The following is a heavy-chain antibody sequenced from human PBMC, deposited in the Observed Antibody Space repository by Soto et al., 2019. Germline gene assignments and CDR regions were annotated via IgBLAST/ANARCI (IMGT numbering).Heavy chain of an antibody. CDR3: ARESGGATATLDYYYFYMDV. Sequence: QVQLVQSGAEVKRPGASVTVSCRSSGDTFTDYSIHWVRQAPGQGLEWMGWINPNGGVTKYAQKFQGWVSRTRDTSIRTGDTQRSRLRADDTAVYYCARESGGATATLDYYYFYMDVWGTGTTVTVSS. V-gene: IGHV1-2*04. CDR2: INPNGGVT. J-gene: IGHJ6*03. D-gene: IGHD5-12*01. CDR1: GDTFTDYS.